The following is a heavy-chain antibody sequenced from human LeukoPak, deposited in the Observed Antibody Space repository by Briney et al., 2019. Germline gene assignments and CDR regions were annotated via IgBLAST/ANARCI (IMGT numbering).Heavy chain of an antibody. Sequence: SETLSLTCTVSGDSISSTSYYWGWIRQPPGKGLEWIGNIYYSGSTYYNPSLKSRVTISIDTSKNQFSLSLNSVTAADTAVYYCARPPYGDCLIFDSWGQGTLVTVSS. J-gene: IGHJ4*02. V-gene: IGHV4-39*01. CDR1: GDSISSTSYY. D-gene: IGHD4-17*01. CDR2: IYYSGST. CDR3: ARPPYGDCLIFDS.